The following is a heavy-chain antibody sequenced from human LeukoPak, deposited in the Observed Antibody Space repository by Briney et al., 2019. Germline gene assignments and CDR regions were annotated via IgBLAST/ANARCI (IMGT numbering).Heavy chain of an antibody. CDR3: ASQRVVRGVTCFDY. J-gene: IGHJ4*02. Sequence: SETLSLTCAVCGGSFSGYYWSWIRQPPGKGLEWIGEINHSGSTNYNPSLKSRVTISVDTSKNQFSLKLSSVTAADTAVYYCASQRVVRGVTCFDYWGQGTLVTVSS. CDR2: INHSGST. CDR1: GGSFSGYY. V-gene: IGHV4-34*01. D-gene: IGHD3-10*01.